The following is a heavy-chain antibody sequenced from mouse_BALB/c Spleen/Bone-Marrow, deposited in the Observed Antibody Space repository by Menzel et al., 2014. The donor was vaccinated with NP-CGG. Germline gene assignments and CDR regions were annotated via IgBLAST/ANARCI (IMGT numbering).Heavy chain of an antibody. D-gene: IGHD2-4*01. CDR3: AVYDYEGFAY. CDR2: IDPANGNT. J-gene: IGHJ3*01. Sequence: EVQLQQSGAELVKPGASVKLSCTASGFSIKDTNMHWVKRRPEQGLEWIGRIDPANGNTKYDPKFQGKATIAADTSSNTAYLQLSSLTSEDTAVYYCAVYDYEGFAYWGQGTLVTVSA. CDR1: GFSIKDTN. V-gene: IGHV14-3*02.